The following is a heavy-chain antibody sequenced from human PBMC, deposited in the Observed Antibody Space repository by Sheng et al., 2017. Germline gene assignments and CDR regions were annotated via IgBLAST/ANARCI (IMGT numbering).Heavy chain of an antibody. CDR3: VRDWAFSGYD. CDR2: INSDGTTT. CDR1: GLSFSSSW. J-gene: IGHJ4*02. Sequence: EVQLVESGRGLVQPGGSLRLSCAASGLSFSSSWMHWVRQAPGKGLVWVSHINSDGTTTTYLDSVKGRFTISRDNAKNTVYLEMTSLRADDTAVYYCVRDWAFSGYDWGQGTLVSVS. V-gene: IGHV3-74*03. D-gene: IGHD5-12*01.